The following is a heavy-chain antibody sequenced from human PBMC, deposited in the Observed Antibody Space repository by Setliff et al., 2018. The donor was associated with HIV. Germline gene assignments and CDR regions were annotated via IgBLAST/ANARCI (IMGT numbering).Heavy chain of an antibody. D-gene: IGHD4-4*01. Sequence: PGGSLRLSCAASGFAFKHCARSGGRQAPGKGLEWVSAINRGGGPTYDAASVGGRFTIYRATSKNTLYLQMNSLSAEDTAMYYCAKTQTLITVYGPFDSWGQGTPVTVSS. V-gene: IGHV3-23*01. CDR2: INRGGGPT. J-gene: IGHJ4*02. CDR3: AKTQTLITVYGPFDS. CDR1: GFAFKHCA.